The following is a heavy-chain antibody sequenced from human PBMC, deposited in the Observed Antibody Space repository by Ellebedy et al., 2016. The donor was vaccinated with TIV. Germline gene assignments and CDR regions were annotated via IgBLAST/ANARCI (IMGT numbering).Heavy chain of an antibody. J-gene: IGHJ5*02. D-gene: IGHD5-12*01. V-gene: IGHV1-69*06. CDR1: GGTFSSYA. Sequence: SVKVSCXASGGTFSSYAISWVRQAPGQGLEWMGGIIPIFGTANYAQKFQGRVTITADKSTSTAYMELSSLRSEDTAVYYCAPNALTTGYDHVGWFDPWGQGTLVTVSS. CDR3: APNALTTGYDHVGWFDP. CDR2: IIPIFGTA.